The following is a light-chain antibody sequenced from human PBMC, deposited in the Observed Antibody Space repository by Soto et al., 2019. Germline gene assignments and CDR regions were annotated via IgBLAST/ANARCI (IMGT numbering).Light chain of an antibody. V-gene: IGKV3-15*01. CDR2: GAS. CDR3: QQFSSNPLT. CDR1: QSVATN. Sequence: EIMMTQSPANMSVSPGDRATLSCRASQSVATNLAWYQQRPGQAPRLLIYGASTRVTGIPDRFSGGGSGTDFTLTISSLEPEDFAVYYCQQFSSNPLTFGGGTKVDIK. J-gene: IGKJ4*01.